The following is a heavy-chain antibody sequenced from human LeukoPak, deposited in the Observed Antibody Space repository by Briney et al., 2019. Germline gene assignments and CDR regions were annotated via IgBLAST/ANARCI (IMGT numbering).Heavy chain of an antibody. V-gene: IGHV4-31*03. CDR1: GGSISSGGYY. D-gene: IGHD5-24*01. CDR3: AREVEMATIDY. Sequence: SETLSLTCTVSGGSISSGGYYWSWIRQHPGKGLEWIGYIYYSGSTYYNPSLKSRVTISVDTSKNQISLKLSSVTAADTAVYYCAREVEMATIDYWGQGTLVTVSS. CDR2: IYYSGST. J-gene: IGHJ4*02.